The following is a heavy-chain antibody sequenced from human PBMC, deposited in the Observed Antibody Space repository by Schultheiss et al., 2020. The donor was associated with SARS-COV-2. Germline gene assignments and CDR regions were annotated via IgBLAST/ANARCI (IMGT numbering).Heavy chain of an antibody. CDR1: GFTFSSYG. CDR2: ISGTSGNT. J-gene: IGHJ4*02. CDR3: AKGHLRFLEWLYNDY. Sequence: GGSLRLSCTASGFTFSSYGMHWVRQAPGKGLEWVAVISGTSGNTYYADSVKGRFTISRDNSKNTLYLQMNSLRAEDTAVYYCAKGHLRFLEWLYNDYWGQGTLVTVSS. V-gene: IGHV3-23*01. D-gene: IGHD3-3*01.